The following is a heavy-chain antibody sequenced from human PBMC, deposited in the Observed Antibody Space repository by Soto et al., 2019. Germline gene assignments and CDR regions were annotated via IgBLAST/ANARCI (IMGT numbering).Heavy chain of an antibody. D-gene: IGHD3-3*01. V-gene: IGHV1-69*13. CDR1: GGTFSSYA. Sequence: SVKVSCKASGGTFSSYAISWVRQAPGQGLEWMGGIIPIFGTANYAQKFQGRVTITADESTSTAYMELSSLRSEDTAVYYCATVLRFLEWLPRDYYYYGMDVWGQGTTVTSP. CDR3: ATVLRFLEWLPRDYYYYGMDV. J-gene: IGHJ6*02. CDR2: IIPIFGTA.